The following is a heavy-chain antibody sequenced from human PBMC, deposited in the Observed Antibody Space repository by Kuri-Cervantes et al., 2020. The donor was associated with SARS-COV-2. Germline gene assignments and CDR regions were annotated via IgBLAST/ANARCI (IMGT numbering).Heavy chain of an antibody. CDR3: AKPHYSKAYYYYGMDV. J-gene: IGHJ6*02. V-gene: IGHV3-64D*08. D-gene: IGHD4-11*01. CDR1: EFTFSSYA. Sequence: GGSLRLSCAASEFTFSSYAMHWVRQAPGKGLEYVSAISSNGGSTYYADSVKGRFTISRDNSKNTLYLQMGSLRAEDTAVYYCAKPHYSKAYYYYGMDVWGQGTTVTVSS. CDR2: ISSNGGST.